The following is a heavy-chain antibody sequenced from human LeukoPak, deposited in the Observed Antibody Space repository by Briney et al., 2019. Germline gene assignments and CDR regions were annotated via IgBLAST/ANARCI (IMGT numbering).Heavy chain of an antibody. Sequence: PGGSLRLSCAASGFTFDDYATHWVRQAPGKGLEWVSGISWNSGSIGYADSVKGRFTISRDNAKNSLYLQMNSLRAEDTALYYCAKVVSLFDASDIWGQGTMVTVSS. CDR3: AKVVSLFDASDI. CDR1: GFTFDDYA. J-gene: IGHJ3*02. CDR2: ISWNSGSI. D-gene: IGHD5/OR15-5a*01. V-gene: IGHV3-9*01.